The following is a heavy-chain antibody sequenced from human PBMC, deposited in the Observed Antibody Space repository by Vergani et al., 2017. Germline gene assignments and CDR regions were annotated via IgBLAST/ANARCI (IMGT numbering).Heavy chain of an antibody. CDR2: IYYSGST. Sequence: QLQLQESGPGLVKPSETLSLTCTVSGGSISSSSYYWGWIRQHPGKGLEWIGYIYYSGSTYYNPSLKSRVTISVDTSKNQFSLKLSSVTAADTAVYYCARGYSSSSWFDPWGQGTLVTVSS. D-gene: IGHD6-6*01. V-gene: IGHV4-31*03. CDR1: GGSISSSSYY. CDR3: ARGYSSSSWFDP. J-gene: IGHJ5*02.